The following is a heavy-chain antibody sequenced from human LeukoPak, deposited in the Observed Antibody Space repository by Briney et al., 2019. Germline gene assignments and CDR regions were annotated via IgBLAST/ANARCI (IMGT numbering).Heavy chain of an antibody. D-gene: IGHD3-22*01. CDR1: GGSISSGSYY. J-gene: IGHJ4*02. CDR3: ARVTTGGYYNC. CDR2: IYTSGST. Sequence: SQTLSLTCTVYGGSISSGSYYWSWIRQPAGKGLEWIGRIYTSGSTNYNPSLRSRITISVDTTKNPFSLKLSSVTDADTAVYYCARVTTGGYYNCWGQGTLVIVSS. V-gene: IGHV4-61*02.